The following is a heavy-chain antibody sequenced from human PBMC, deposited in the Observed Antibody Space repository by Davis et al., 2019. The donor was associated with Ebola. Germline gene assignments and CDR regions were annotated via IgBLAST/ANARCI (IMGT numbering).Heavy chain of an antibody. V-gene: IGHV1-18*01. J-gene: IGHJ4*02. Sequence: AASVKVSCKASGGTFSSYAISWVRQAPGQGLEWMGWISAYNGNTNYAQKLQGRVTMTTDTSTSTAYMELRSLRSDDTAVYYCARVLGVTYPDYWGQGTLVTVSS. CDR3: ARVLGVTYPDY. CDR2: ISAYNGNT. CDR1: GGTFSSYA. D-gene: IGHD3-22*01.